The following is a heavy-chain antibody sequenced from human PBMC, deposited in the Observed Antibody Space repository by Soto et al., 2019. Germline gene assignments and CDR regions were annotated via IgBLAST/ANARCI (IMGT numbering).Heavy chain of an antibody. V-gene: IGHV3-30*18. D-gene: IGHD6-13*01. CDR1: GFTFSRDA. CDR3: VKDRGGSWTFDY. CDR2: ITYDGNDK. J-gene: IGHJ4*02. Sequence: QVQLVESGGGVVQPGSGRSLRLSCAAAGFTFSRDAMHWVRQAPGKGLEWVAVITYDGNDKYKWYAESVKGRFTISRDNSKNTLYLEMNSLRPEDTAVFYGVKDRGGSWTFDYWGQGTLVTVSS.